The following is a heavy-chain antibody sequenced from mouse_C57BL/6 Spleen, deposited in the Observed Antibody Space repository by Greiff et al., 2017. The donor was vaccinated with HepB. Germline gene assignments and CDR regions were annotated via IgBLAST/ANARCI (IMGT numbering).Heavy chain of an antibody. CDR3: ARPPYDYDVFYAMDY. CDR2: ISSGSSTI. Sequence: EVQGVESGGGLVKPGGSLKLSCAASGFTFSDYGMHWVRQAPEKGLEWVAYISSGSSTIYYADTVKGRFTISRDNAKNTLFLQMTSLRSEDTAMYYCARPPYDYDVFYAMDYWGQRTSVTVSS. D-gene: IGHD2-4*01. V-gene: IGHV5-17*01. J-gene: IGHJ4*01. CDR1: GFTFSDYG.